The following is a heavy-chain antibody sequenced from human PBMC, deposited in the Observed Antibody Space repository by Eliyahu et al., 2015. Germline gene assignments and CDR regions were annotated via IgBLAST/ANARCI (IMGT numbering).Heavy chain of an antibody. CDR3: ARTYGDYQGLGXDV. V-gene: IGHV1-2*02. Sequence: QVQLMQSGAEVKKPGASVKVSCKASGYTFNDHYIHWVXQAPGQGLEWLGWSNPINGGTNYAQKFQGRVTMTRDTSTRTAYMELSRLTSDDTALYYCARTYGDYQGLGXDVWGQGTMXTVSS. J-gene: IGHJ3*01. CDR2: SNPINGGT. D-gene: IGHD4-17*01. CDR1: GYTFNDHY.